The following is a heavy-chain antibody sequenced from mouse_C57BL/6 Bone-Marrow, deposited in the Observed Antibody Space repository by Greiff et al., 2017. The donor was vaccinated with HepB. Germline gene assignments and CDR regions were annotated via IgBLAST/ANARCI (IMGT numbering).Heavy chain of an antibody. V-gene: IGHV14-4*01. D-gene: IGHD2-4*01. CDR3: TTPYDYDGIAY. CDR1: GFNIKDDY. Sequence: EVQLQQSGAELVRPGASVKLSCTASGFNIKDDYMHWVKQRPEQGLEWIGWIDPENGDTEYASKFQGKATITADTSSNTAYLQLSSLTSEDTAVYYCTTPYDYDGIAYWGQGTLVTVSA. CDR2: IDPENGDT. J-gene: IGHJ3*01.